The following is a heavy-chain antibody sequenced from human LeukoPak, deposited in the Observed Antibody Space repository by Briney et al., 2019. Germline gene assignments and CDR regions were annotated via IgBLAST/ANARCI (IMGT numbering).Heavy chain of an antibody. CDR3: ARVGAKGVLRYFDWLSTGYYFDY. CDR2: INHSGST. V-gene: IGHV4-34*01. CDR1: GGSFSGYY. J-gene: IGHJ4*02. Sequence: SETLSLTCAVYGGSFSGYYWSWIRQPPGKGLEWIGEINHSGSTNYNPSLKSRVTISVDTSKNQFSLKLSSVTAADTAVYYCARVGAKGVLRYFDWLSTGYYFDYWGQGTLVTVSS. D-gene: IGHD3-9*01.